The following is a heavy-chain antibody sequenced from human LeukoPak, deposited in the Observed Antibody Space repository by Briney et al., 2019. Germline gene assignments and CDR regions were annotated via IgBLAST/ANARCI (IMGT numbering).Heavy chain of an antibody. CDR2: ISGNGANT. CDR1: ELTFSAYA. D-gene: IGHD3-10*01. V-gene: IGHV3-23*01. J-gene: IGHJ4*02. Sequence: PGESLRLSCVGSELTFSAYAMSWVRQTPGKGLEWVSGISGNGANTDSADSVEGRFTISRDNSKDTLYLEMTNLRAEDAAVYYCVARNGYHYAFDYWGQGTQVVVSS. CDR3: VARNGYHYAFDY.